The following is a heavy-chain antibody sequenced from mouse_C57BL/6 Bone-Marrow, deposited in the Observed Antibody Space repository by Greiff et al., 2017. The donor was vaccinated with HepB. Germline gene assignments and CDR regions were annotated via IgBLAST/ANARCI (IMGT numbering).Heavy chain of an antibody. D-gene: IGHD1-1*01. Sequence: QVQLKESGPGLVAPSQSLSITCTVSGFSLTSYGVHWVRQPPGKGLEWLVVIWSDGSTTYNSAHKSRQSISKDNSKSQVFLKMNSLQTDDTAMYYGARHHYGSSYGYAKGYWGKGTSVTVSS. V-gene: IGHV2-6-1*01. CDR3: ARHHYGSSYGYAKGY. J-gene: IGHJ4*01. CDR2: IWSDGST. CDR1: GFSLTSYG.